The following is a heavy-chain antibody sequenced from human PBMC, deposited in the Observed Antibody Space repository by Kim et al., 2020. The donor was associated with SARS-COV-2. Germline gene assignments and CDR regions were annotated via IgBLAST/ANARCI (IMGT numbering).Heavy chain of an antibody. J-gene: IGHJ6*02. V-gene: IGHV4-31*03. D-gene: IGHD3-3*01. Sequence: SETLSLTCTVSGGSMSSGGYYWSWIRQHPGKGLEWIGYIYYSGSTYYNPSLKSRVTISVDTSKNQFSLKLSSVTAADTAVYYCARGITIFGVVTNGMDVWGQGTTVTVSS. CDR2: IYYSGST. CDR1: GGSMSSGGYY. CDR3: ARGITIFGVVTNGMDV.